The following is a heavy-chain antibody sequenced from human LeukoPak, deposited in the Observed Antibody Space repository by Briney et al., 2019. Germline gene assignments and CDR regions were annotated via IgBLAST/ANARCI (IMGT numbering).Heavy chain of an antibody. CDR3: ARLIAVQDAFDI. CDR1: GGSISSYY. CDR2: IYYSGSI. J-gene: IGHJ3*02. D-gene: IGHD3-22*01. V-gene: IGHV4-59*01. Sequence: SETLSLTCTVSGGSISSYYWSWIWQPPGKGLEWIGYIYYSGSINYNPSLKSRVTISVDTSKNQFSLKLSSVTAADTAVYYCARLIAVQDAFDIWGQGTMVTVSS.